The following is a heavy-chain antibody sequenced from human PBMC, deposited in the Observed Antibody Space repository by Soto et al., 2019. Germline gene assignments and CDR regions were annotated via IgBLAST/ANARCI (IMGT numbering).Heavy chain of an antibody. CDR3: AKGRRQWLVTSDFNY. Sequence: VQLVESGGGVVQPGRSLRLSCAASGFTFSDYAMHWVRQAPGKGLEWVAVVSHDGRNTHYADSVKGRFTISRDSSKNRVSLEMTSLRAEDTAVYYCAKGRRQWLVTSDFNYWGQGALFTVSS. CDR2: VSHDGRNT. CDR1: GFTFSDYA. D-gene: IGHD6-19*01. V-gene: IGHV3-30*18. J-gene: IGHJ4*02.